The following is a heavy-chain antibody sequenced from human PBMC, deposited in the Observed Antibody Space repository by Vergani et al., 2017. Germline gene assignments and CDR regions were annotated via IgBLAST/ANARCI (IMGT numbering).Heavy chain of an antibody. Sequence: QLQLQESGPGLVKPSETLSLTCTVSGGSFSSSYYWGWIRQPPGKGLEWIGSIYYSGSTYYNPSLRSRVTISVDTSKNQFSRKLSSVTAADTAVYYCARHGSLYTSGWYLNWFDPWGQGTLVTVSS. CDR2: IYYSGST. V-gene: IGHV4-39*01. D-gene: IGHD6-19*01. CDR3: ARHGSLYTSGWYLNWFDP. CDR1: GGSFSSSYY. J-gene: IGHJ5*02.